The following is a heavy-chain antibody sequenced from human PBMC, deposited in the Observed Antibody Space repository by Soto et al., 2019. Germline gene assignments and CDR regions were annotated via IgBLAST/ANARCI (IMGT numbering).Heavy chain of an antibody. CDR3: AGDRYPCSSTSCYADAFDI. J-gene: IGHJ3*02. V-gene: IGHV1-46*03. CDR2: INPSGGST. Sequence: QVQLVQSGAEVKKPGASVKVSCKASGYTFTSYYMHWVRQAPGQGLEWMGVINPSGGSTSYAQKFQGRVTMTKATSKSTVYMEPSSLRSEDAAVYYCAGDRYPCSSTSCYADAFDIWGQGTMVSVSS. D-gene: IGHD2-2*01. CDR1: GYTFTSYY.